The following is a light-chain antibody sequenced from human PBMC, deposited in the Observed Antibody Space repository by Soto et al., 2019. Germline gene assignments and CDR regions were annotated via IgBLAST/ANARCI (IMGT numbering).Light chain of an antibody. CDR3: SSSTSTSAVV. Sequence: QSALTQPASVSGTPGQSITISCTGTSSDVGGYNYVSWYQQHPGKAPKLMIYDVSNRPSGVSNRFSGSKSDNTASLAISGLQAEDEADYYCSSSTSTSAVVFGGGTKLTVL. V-gene: IGLV2-14*01. CDR2: DVS. J-gene: IGLJ2*01. CDR1: SSDVGGYNY.